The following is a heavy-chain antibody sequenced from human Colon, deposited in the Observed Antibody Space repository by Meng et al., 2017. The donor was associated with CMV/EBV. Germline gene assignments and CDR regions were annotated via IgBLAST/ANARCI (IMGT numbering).Heavy chain of an antibody. CDR3: ARESSGGGFDP. J-gene: IGHJ5*02. CDR1: GFTFSSYS. CDR2: ISSSSSTI. V-gene: IGHV3-48*04. Sequence: GESLKISCAASGFTFSSYSMNWVRQAAGKGLEWVSYISSSSSTIYYADSVKGRFTISRDNAKNSLYLQMNSLRAEDTAVYYCARESSGGGFDPWGQGTLVTVSS. D-gene: IGHD1-1*01.